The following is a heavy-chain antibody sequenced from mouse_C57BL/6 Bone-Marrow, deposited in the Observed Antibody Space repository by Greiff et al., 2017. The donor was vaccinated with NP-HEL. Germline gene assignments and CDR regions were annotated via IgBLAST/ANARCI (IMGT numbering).Heavy chain of an antibody. D-gene: IGHD3-2*02. V-gene: IGHV1-9*01. CDR1: GYTFTGYW. CDR2: ILPGSGST. J-gene: IGHJ3*01. CDR3: ARGGPRQLRLRGFAY. Sequence: VQLQQSGAELMKPGASVKLSCKATGYTFTGYWIAWVKQRPGHGLEWIGEILPGSGSTNYNEKFKGKATFTADTSSNTAYMQLSSLTTEDSAIYYGARGGPRQLRLRGFAYWGQGTLVTVSA.